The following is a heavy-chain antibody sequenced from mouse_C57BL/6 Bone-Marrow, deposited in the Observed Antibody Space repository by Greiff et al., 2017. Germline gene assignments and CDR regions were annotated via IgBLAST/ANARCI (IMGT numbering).Heavy chain of an antibody. D-gene: IGHD2-4*01. CDR1: GFTFSDYY. J-gene: IGHJ4*01. Sequence: EVQRVESGGGLVQPGGSLKLSCAASGFTFSDYYMYWVRQTPEKRLEWVAYISNGGGSTYYPDTVKGRFTLSRANAKNTMSLQLSRLKSEDTAMYYCARHLIYYDYDGGVRYAMDYWGQGTSVTVSS. CDR2: ISNGGGST. CDR3: ARHLIYYDYDGGVRYAMDY. V-gene: IGHV5-12*01.